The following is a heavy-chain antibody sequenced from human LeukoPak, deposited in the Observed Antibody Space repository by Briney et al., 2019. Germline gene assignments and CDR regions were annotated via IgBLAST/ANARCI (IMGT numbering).Heavy chain of an antibody. CDR2: IYRGGAT. J-gene: IGHJ4*02. D-gene: IGHD2-21*02. CDR3: ARGLGDWGRVDY. V-gene: IGHV3-66*02. CDR1: GFIVSSTY. Sequence: PGGSLRLSCAASGFIVSSTYMSWVRQAPGRGLEWVSIIYRGGATYYGDSVQGRFTISRDNSKNTLYLQMNSLRAEDTAEYYCARGLGDWGRVDYWGQGTLVTVSS.